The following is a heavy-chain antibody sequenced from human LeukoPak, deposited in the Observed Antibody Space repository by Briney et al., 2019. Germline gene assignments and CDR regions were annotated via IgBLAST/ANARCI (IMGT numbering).Heavy chain of an antibody. CDR1: GFTFSSYW. CDR2: IKLDVSET. CDR3: ARKGNAFDF. J-gene: IGHJ3*01. Sequence: GGSLRLSCAASGFTFSSYWMTWVRQAPWKGLEWVANIKLDVSETYYVDSVRGRFTISRDNTKNSLYLQMDSLRAEDTAVYYCARKGNAFDFWGQGTMVTVSS. V-gene: IGHV3-7*01. D-gene: IGHD3-10*01.